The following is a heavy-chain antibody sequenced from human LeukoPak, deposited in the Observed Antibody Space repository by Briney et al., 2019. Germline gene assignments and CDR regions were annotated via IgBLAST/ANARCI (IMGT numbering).Heavy chain of an antibody. V-gene: IGHV4-59*01. D-gene: IGHD5-18*01. Sequence: SETLSLTCTVSGGSISSYHWSWIRQPPGKGLEWIGYIYYSGSTNYNPSLKSRVTISVDTSKNQFSLKLSPVTAADTAVYYCARVPGYSYGIEAFDIWGQGTMVTVSS. CDR3: ARVPGYSYGIEAFDI. CDR2: IYYSGST. J-gene: IGHJ3*02. CDR1: GGSISSYH.